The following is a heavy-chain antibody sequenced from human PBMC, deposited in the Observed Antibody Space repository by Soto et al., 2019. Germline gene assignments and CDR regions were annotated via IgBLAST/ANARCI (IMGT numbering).Heavy chain of an antibody. CDR1: GFTVSSDY. D-gene: IGHD1-26*01. CDR3: ARAPGDRNGMIV. V-gene: IGHV3-66*01. Sequence: EVQVVESGGGLVQPGGSLRLSCAASGFTVSSDYMNWVRQAPGKGLEWVSVIYSGGSTYYAISLKGRFTISRDNSKNTLYLQMNSLRAEDTAVSYCARAPGDRNGMIVWGQGTTVHVSS. J-gene: IGHJ6*02. CDR2: IYSGGST.